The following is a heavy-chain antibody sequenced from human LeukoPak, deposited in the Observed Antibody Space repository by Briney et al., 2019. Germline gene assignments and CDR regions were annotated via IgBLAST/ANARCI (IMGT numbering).Heavy chain of an antibody. CDR1: GRSFTDYY. D-gene: IGHD5-24*01. V-gene: IGHV4-34*01. CDR3: AMSATPDGCTIRNY. CDR2: ISHTGST. Sequence: SETLSLTCAVYGRSFTDYYWNWIRQPPGKGLEWLGEISHTGSTKYNPSLKSRVAMSVDTPKNHFSLKLSSVTAADTAVYYCAMSATPDGCTIRNYWGQGTLVTVSS. J-gene: IGHJ4*02.